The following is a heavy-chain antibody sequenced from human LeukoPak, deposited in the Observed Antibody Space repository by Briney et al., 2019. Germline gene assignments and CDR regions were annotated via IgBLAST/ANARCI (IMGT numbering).Heavy chain of an antibody. V-gene: IGHV3-30*04. CDR3: ARDQLAYSGYDTLFAY. D-gene: IGHD5-12*01. J-gene: IGHJ4*02. CDR2: ISYDGNFK. CDR1: GFTFSSYA. Sequence: PGGSLRLSCAASGFTFSSYALHWVRQAPGKGLEWVAVISYDGNFKYYADSVRGRVSVSRDNSKNTVSLQMNSPRPEDTAVYYCARDQLAYSGYDTLFAYWGQGTLATVSS.